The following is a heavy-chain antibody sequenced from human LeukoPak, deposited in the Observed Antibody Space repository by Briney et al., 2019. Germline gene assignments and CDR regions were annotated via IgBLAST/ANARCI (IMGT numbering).Heavy chain of an antibody. CDR3: AKDVVPAVSPEHGMDV. Sequence: GGSLRLSCAASGFTFSSYAMSWVRQAPGKGLEWDSAISGSGGSTYYADSVKGRFTISRDNSKNTLYLQMNSLRAEDTAVYYCAKDVVPAVSPEHGMDVWGQGTTVTVSS. D-gene: IGHD2-2*01. CDR1: GFTFSSYA. J-gene: IGHJ6*02. V-gene: IGHV3-23*01. CDR2: ISGSGGST.